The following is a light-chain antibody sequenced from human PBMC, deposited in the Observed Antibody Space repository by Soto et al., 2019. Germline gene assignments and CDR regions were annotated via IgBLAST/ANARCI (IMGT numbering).Light chain of an antibody. CDR2: EVS. Sequence: QSALTQPASVSGSPGQSITISCTGTSSDIGGYNYVSWYQQHPGKVPKLIIFEVSTRPSGVSNRFSGSKSGNTASLTISGLQADDEADYYCSSFTTSTTLYVFGTGTKGTVL. V-gene: IGLV2-14*01. CDR1: SSDIGGYNY. CDR3: SSFTTSTTLYV. J-gene: IGLJ1*01.